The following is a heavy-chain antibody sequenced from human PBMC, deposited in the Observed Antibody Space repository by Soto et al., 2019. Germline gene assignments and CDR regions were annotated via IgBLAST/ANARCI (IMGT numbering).Heavy chain of an antibody. J-gene: IGHJ3*01. CDR1: GFTFSSYA. CDR3: AKDLRGYLTISGFDL. Sequence: EVQLLESGGGLVQPGGSLRLSCAASGFTFSSYAMSWVRQAPGKGLEWVSGISDTGGRKYYADSVQGRFTISRDNSKSTLYLQMNRLRTEDTAVYYCAKDLRGYLTISGFDLWGPGTMVTVSS. V-gene: IGHV3-23*01. D-gene: IGHD3-3*01. CDR2: ISDTGGRK.